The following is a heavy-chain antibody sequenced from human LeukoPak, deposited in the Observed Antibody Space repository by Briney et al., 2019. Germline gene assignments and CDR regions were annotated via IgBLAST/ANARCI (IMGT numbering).Heavy chain of an antibody. D-gene: IGHD6-19*01. V-gene: IGHV3-23*01. Sequence: PGGSLRLSCAASGFTSSNYAMSWVRQAPGKGLEGVSAIIGSDGSTYYADSVKGRFTISRDKYKNTLYLQMNSLRAEDTAVYYCAKDRVPDSGWEIDYWGQGTLVIVSS. CDR2: IIGSDGST. CDR3: AKDRVPDSGWEIDY. CDR1: GFTSSNYA. J-gene: IGHJ4*02.